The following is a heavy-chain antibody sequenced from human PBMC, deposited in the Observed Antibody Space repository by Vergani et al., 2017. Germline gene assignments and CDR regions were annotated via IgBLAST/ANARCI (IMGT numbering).Heavy chain of an antibody. J-gene: IGHJ6*02. V-gene: IGHV1-69*11. CDR3: ARDRSGVAATRYYYYYGMDV. CDR2: IIPILGTA. CDR1: GGPFSSYA. Sequence: QVQLVQSGAEVKKPGSSVKVSCKASGGPFSSYAISWVRQAPGQGFEWMGRIIPILGTANYAQKFQGRVTITADDSASTAYMALSSLRSEDTAVYYWARDRSGVAATRYYYYYGMDVWGQGTTVTVSS. D-gene: IGHD2-15*01.